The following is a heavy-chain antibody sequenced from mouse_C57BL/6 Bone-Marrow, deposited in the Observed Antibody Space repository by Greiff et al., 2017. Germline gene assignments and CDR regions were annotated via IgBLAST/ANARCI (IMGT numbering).Heavy chain of an antibody. J-gene: IGHJ2*01. CDR1: GYTFTGYW. D-gene: IGHD1-1*01. Sequence: QVQLKESGAELMKPGASVKLSCKATGYTFTGYWIEWVKQRPGHGLEWIGEILPGSGSTNYNEKFKGKATFTADTSSNTAYMQLSSLTTEASAIYYCARDSHYYGSSYDYFDYWGQGTTLTVSS. CDR3: ARDSHYYGSSYDYFDY. V-gene: IGHV1-9*01. CDR2: ILPGSGST.